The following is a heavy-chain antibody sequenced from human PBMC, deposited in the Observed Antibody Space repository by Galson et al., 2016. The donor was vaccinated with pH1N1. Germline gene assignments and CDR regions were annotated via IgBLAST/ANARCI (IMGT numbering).Heavy chain of an antibody. J-gene: IGHJ4*02. Sequence: SLRLSCAVSGFSFSSYAMHWVRQAPGKGLEYVSSISRSGDSTYYADSVKGRFTISRDNSKDTVYLQMNSLRVEDTALYYCATEDYYTSLYWGQGILVTVSS. D-gene: IGHD1-26*01. CDR2: ISRSGDST. V-gene: IGHV3-64*04. CDR3: ATEDYYTSLY. CDR1: GFSFSSYA.